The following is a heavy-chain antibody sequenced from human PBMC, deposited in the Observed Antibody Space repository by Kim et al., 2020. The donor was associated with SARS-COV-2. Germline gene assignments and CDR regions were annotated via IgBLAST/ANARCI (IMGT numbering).Heavy chain of an antibody. CDR1: GASFSGHS. V-gene: IGHV4-34*01. D-gene: IGHD2-2*02. CDR3: TRGRVGVVPAPILGLGPHYDYFIMDV. CDR2: TTHSGST. J-gene: IGHJ6*02. Sequence: SETLSLTCAVYGASFSGHSWSWIRQPQKGLEWIGETTHSGSTKYNPSLKSRVTISIDMSKNQFSLKLTSVTAADTGFYYCTRGRVGVVPAPILGLGPHYDYFIMDVWGHGTTVTVSS.